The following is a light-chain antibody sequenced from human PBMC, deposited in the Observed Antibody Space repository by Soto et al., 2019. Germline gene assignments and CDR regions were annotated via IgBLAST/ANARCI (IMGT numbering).Light chain of an antibody. CDR1: QSVSSSY. CDR3: QHWAT. CDR2: GAS. Sequence: EIVLTQSPGTLSLSPGERATLSCRASQSVSSSYLAWYQQKPGQAPRLLIYGASSRATGIPDRFSGSGSGTDFSLTISRLEPEVFAVFYCQHWATLGQGTRLEIK. J-gene: IGKJ5*01. V-gene: IGKV3-20*01.